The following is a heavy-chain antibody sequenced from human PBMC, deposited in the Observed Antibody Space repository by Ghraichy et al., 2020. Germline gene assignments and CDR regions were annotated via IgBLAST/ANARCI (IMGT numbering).Heavy chain of an antibody. CDR2: ISSSSTYI. Sequence: VGSLRLSCAVSGFTFNNYNMNWVRQAPGNGLEWVSSISSSSTYIYYVDSVNGRFTISRDNAKSLLYLQMNSLRAEDTAVYYCARDRLVAPSYGLDVWGQGTTVTVSS. V-gene: IGHV3-21*06. CDR3: ARDRLVAPSYGLDV. J-gene: IGHJ6*02. CDR1: GFTFNNYN. D-gene: IGHD2-8*02.